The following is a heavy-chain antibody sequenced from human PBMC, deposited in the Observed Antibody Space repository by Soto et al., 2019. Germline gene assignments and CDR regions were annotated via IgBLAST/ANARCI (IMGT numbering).Heavy chain of an antibody. J-gene: IGHJ6*02. V-gene: IGHV3-30*18. Sequence: PGGSLRLSCAASGFTFSSYGMHWVRQAPGKGLEWVAVISYDGSNKYYADSVKGRFTISRDNSKNTLYLQMNSLRAEDTAVYYCAKDGRLGNYYYYYYGMDVWGQGTTVTVS. D-gene: IGHD6-19*01. CDR2: ISYDGSNK. CDR1: GFTFSSYG. CDR3: AKDGRLGNYYYYYYGMDV.